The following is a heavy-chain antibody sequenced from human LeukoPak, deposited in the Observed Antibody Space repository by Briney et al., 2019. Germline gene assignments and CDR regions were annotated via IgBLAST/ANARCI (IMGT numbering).Heavy chain of an antibody. CDR2: ISWNGGST. D-gene: IGHD2-2*02. Sequence: GRSLRLSCAASGFTFDDHGMHWVRKGPGKGLEWVSGISWNGGSTGYADSVKGRFTISRDNTKNSLYLQMNSLRPEDTAFYYCTKELYTTNHFDSWGQGTLVTVSS. CDR3: TKELYTTNHFDS. CDR1: GFTFDDHG. V-gene: IGHV3-9*01. J-gene: IGHJ4*02.